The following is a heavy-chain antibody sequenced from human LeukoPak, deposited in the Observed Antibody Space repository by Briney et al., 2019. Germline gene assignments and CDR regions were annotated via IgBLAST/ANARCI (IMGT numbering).Heavy chain of an antibody. CDR1: GGSFSSSSYY. D-gene: IGHD1-26*01. CDR2: IYYSGNT. V-gene: IGHV4-39*01. Sequence: SETLSLTCTVSGGSFSSSSYYWGWIRQPPGKGLGWIGSIYYSGNTYYNPSLKSRVTISVDTSKNQFSLKLSSVTAADTAVYYCARRGAARAYNWFDPWGQGTLVTVSS. CDR3: ARRGAARAYNWFDP. J-gene: IGHJ5*02.